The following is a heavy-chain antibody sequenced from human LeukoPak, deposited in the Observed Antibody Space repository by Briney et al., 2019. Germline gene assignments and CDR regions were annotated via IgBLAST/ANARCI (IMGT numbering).Heavy chain of an antibody. D-gene: IGHD5-24*01. CDR1: GGSISSGSYY. J-gene: IGHJ3*02. V-gene: IGHV4-61*02. CDR2: IYTSGST. CDR3: ARDGGFVEMATYAFDI. Sequence: PSQTLSLTCTVSGGSISSGSYYWSWIRQPAGKGLEWIGRIYTSGSTNYNPSLKSRVTISVDTSKNQFSLKLSSVTAADTAVYYCARDGGFVEMATYAFDIWGQGTMVTVSS.